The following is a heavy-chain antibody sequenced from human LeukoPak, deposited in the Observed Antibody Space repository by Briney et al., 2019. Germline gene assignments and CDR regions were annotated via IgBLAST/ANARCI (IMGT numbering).Heavy chain of an antibody. J-gene: IGHJ4*02. CDR2: MNPNSGNT. Sequence: SVKVSCKASGYTFTSYDINWVRQATGQGLEWMGWMNPNSGNTGYAQKFQGRVTMTRNTSISTAYMELSSLRSEDTAVYYCARVSSRMVRGASLFGYWGQGTLVTVSS. D-gene: IGHD3-10*01. V-gene: IGHV1-8*01. CDR3: ARVSSRMVRGASLFGY. CDR1: GYTFTSYD.